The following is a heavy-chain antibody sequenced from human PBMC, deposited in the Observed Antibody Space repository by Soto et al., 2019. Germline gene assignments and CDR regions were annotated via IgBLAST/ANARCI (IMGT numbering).Heavy chain of an antibody. V-gene: IGHV3-23*01. Sequence: GGSLRLSCAASGFTFSSYAMSWVRQAPGKGLEWVSAITGRGDTTYYADPVKGRFTVSRDNSKNTLFLQMMSLRAEDTAVYYCAKDLYVQPPSGWFDPWGQGTVVTVSS. CDR2: ITGRGDTT. J-gene: IGHJ5*02. CDR1: GFTFSSYA. CDR3: AKDLYVQPPSGWFDP. D-gene: IGHD1-26*01.